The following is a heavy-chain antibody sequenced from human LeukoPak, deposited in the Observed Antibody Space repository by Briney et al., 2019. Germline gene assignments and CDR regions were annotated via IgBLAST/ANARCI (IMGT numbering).Heavy chain of an antibody. CDR1: GYTFTNYY. CDR2: INPSGGST. V-gene: IGHV1-46*01. CDR3: ARDVPYCSSTSCYYGMDV. Sequence: ASVKVSCKASGYTFTNYYMHWVRQAPGHGLEWMGIINPSGGSTSYAQKFQGRVTMTTDTSTSTAYMELRSLRSDDTAVYYCARDVPYCSSTSCYYGMDVWGQGTTVTVSS. J-gene: IGHJ6*02. D-gene: IGHD2-2*01.